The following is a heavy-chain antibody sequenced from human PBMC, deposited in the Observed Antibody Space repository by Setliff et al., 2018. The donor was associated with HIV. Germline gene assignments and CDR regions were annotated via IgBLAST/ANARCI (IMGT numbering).Heavy chain of an antibody. V-gene: IGHV1-8*01. J-gene: IGHJ4*02. D-gene: IGHD1-26*01. CDR1: EYTAASYV. Sequence: WASVKVSCKTAEYTAASYVITWVRQAAGQGHEWMGWIDPKSGNTGYAQEFQGRVTMTRNTSISTAYMELISLTSDDTAIYFCARGLRAYLGYWGQGTLVTVSS. CDR2: IDPKSGNT. CDR3: ARGLRAYLGY.